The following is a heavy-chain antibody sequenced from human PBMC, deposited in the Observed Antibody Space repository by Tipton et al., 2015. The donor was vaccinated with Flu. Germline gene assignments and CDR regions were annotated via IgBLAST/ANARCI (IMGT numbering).Heavy chain of an antibody. CDR1: GFTFSRYA. V-gene: IGHV3-23*01. CDR2: ISGSGGTT. D-gene: IGHD3-22*01. J-gene: IGHJ4*02. Sequence: SLRLSCAASGFTFSRYAMSWVRQAPGKGLEWVSGISGSGGTTYYADSVKGRFTISRDNSKNTLYLQMNSLRVEDTALYYCACTYDNRGFDYWGQGTLVTVSS. CDR3: ACTYDNRGFDY.